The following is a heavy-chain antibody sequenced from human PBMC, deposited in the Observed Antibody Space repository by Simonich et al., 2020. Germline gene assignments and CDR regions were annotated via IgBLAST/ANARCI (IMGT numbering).Heavy chain of an antibody. CDR1: GFTFSSYS. J-gene: IGHJ3*02. D-gene: IGHD3-16*01. Sequence: EVQLVESGGGLVKPGGSLRLSCAASGFTFSSYSLNWVRQAPGQWLWLVSSISMSSSYIYYADSVKGRFTISRDNAKNSLYRQMNSLRAEDTAVYYCAREQARGGAFDIWGQGTMVTVSS. CDR2: ISMSSSYI. CDR3: AREQARGGAFDI. V-gene: IGHV3-21*01.